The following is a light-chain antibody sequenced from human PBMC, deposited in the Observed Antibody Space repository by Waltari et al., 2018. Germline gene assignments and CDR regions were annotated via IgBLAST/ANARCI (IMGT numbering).Light chain of an antibody. CDR3: QQYYSWPQT. J-gene: IGKJ1*01. CDR2: AAS. Sequence: EIVMTQSPATLSVSPGERATLLCRASQSISGNLAWYQQNPGQAPRLIMYAASSRATGVPARFSGSGSGTEFTLTINSLQSVDFAIYYCQQYYSWPQTFGQGTKVEVK. CDR1: QSISGN. V-gene: IGKV3D-15*01.